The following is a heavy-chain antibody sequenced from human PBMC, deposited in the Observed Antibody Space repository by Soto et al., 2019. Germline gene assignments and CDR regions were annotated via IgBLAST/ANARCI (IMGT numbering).Heavy chain of an antibody. CDR1: EFTLMPSP. Sequence: EVQLVESGGGLVYLGGSWKLSCGSPEFTLMPSPIPGVPRSSGKGLRGVGVFRRKTTIYATEYSASGKGMFSISRDESKNTAYLQLNSLKTEDTAVYYCVSQIAAAGTHYYYAMDVWGQGTTVTVSS. D-gene: IGHD6-13*01. J-gene: IGHJ6*02. CDR2: FRRKTTIYAT. V-gene: IGHV3-73*02. CDR3: VSQIAAAGTHYYYAMDV.